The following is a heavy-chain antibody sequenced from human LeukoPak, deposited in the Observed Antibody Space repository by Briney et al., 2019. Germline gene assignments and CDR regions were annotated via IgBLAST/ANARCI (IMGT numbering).Heavy chain of an antibody. J-gene: IGHJ5*02. V-gene: IGHV4-61*02. CDR3: ARDYITIFGVVFFDP. D-gene: IGHD3-3*01. Sequence: PSQTLSLTCTVSGGSISSGSYYWSWIRQPAGKGLEWIGRIYTSGSTNYNPSLKSRVTISVDTSKNQFSLKLSSVTAADTAVYCCARDYITIFGVVFFDPWGQGTLVTVSS. CDR2: IYTSGST. CDR1: GGSISSGSYY.